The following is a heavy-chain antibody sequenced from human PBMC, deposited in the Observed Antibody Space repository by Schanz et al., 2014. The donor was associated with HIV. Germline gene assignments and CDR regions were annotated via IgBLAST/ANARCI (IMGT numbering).Heavy chain of an antibody. D-gene: IGHD3-3*01. V-gene: IGHV1-18*01. J-gene: IGHJ4*02. CDR2: ISAYDGNT. CDR3: ARGDRDDFWSGAAI. Sequence: QVQLVQSGAEVKKPGASVKVSCKASGYTFTNYDITWVRQAPGQGLEWMGWISAYDGNTNYAQKFQGRVTMTTDTSRYTAYMELRSLRSDDTAVYYCARGDRDDFWSGAAIWGQGTLVTVSS. CDR1: GYTFTNYD.